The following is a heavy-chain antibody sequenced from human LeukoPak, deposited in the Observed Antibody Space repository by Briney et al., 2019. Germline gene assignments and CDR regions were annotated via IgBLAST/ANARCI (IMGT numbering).Heavy chain of an antibody. CDR3: ARDGRLPNEFAYYFDY. V-gene: IGHV3-23*01. CDR1: GFTFSSYA. J-gene: IGHJ4*02. CDR2: ISGSGGST. D-gene: IGHD6-25*01. Sequence: PGGSLRLSCAASGFTFSSYAMSWVRQAPGKGLEWVSAISGSGGSTYYADSVKGRFTISRDNAKNSLYLQMNSLRAEDTAVYYCARDGRLPNEFAYYFDYWGQGTLVTVSS.